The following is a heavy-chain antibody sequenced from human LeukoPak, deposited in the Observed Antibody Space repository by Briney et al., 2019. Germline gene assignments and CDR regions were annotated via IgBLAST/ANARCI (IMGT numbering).Heavy chain of an antibody. D-gene: IGHD6-19*01. V-gene: IGHV3-53*01. CDR2: ISGSGGST. CDR3: ARDSIIAVAAPY. Sequence: RSGGSLRLSCAASGFTVSSSYMSWVRQAPGKGLEWVSAISGSGGSTYYEDSVKGRFTISRDNSKNSLYLQMNSLRAEDTAVYYCARDSIIAVAAPYWGQGTLVTVSS. CDR1: GFTVSSSY. J-gene: IGHJ4*02.